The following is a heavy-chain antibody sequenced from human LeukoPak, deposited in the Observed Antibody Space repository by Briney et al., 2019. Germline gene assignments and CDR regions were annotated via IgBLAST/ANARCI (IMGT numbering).Heavy chain of an antibody. CDR1: GFTFSAYN. D-gene: IGHD6-13*01. CDR2: ITTSSSYM. CDR3: ARGEYSSSWYSPGTIDY. J-gene: IGHJ4*02. Sequence: GGSLRLSCAASGFTFSAYNMNWVRRTPGKGLEWVSSITTSSSYMFYADSVRGRFTISRDNAENSLYLQMNSLRAEDTAVYYCARGEYSSSWYSPGTIDYWGQGTLVTVSS. V-gene: IGHV3-21*01.